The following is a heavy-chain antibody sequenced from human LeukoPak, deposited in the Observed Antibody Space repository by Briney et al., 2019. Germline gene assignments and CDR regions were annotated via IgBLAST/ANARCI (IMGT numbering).Heavy chain of an antibody. D-gene: IGHD6-13*01. CDR2: IYYSGST. CDR1: GGSFSGYY. J-gene: IGHJ4*02. CDR3: ARGQPIAAAGIPFDY. V-gene: IGHV4-59*01. Sequence: PSETLSLTCAVYGGSFSGYYWSWIRQPPGKGLEWIGYIYYSGSTNYNPSLKSRVTISVDTSKNQFSLKLSSVTAADTAVYYCARGQPIAAAGIPFDYWGQGTLVTVSS.